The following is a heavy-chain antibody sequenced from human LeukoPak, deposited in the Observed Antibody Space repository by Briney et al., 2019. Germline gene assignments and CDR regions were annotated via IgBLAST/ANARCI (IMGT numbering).Heavy chain of an antibody. CDR1: GGSISSYY. J-gene: IGHJ4*02. CDR3: ARLGGSNIDY. D-gene: IGHD2-15*01. Sequence: SETLSLTCTVSGGSISSYYWSWIRQPPGKGLEWIGYIYYSGSTNYNPSLKSRVTISVDTSKNEFSLKLSSVTAADTAVYYCARLGGSNIDYWGQGTLVTVSS. CDR2: IYYSGST. V-gene: IGHV4-59*01.